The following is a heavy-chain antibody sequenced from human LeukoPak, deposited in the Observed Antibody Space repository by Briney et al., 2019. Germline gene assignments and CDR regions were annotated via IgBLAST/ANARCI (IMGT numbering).Heavy chain of an antibody. CDR3: ARRKGQTGGFDY. D-gene: IGHD7-27*01. CDR2: SNPRGGST. J-gene: IGHJ4*02. CDR1: GYTFTSYY. V-gene: IGHV1-46*01. Sequence: ASVTVSFTASGYTFTSYYMHWLRQAPGPGLEWGGISNPRGGSTSYAQKSHGRVTITSATSTNTVNMELHSLRSEDTAVYYCARRKGQTGGFDYWGQGTLVTVSS.